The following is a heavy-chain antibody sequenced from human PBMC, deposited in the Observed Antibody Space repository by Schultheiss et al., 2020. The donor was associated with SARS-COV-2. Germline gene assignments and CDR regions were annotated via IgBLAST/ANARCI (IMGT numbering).Heavy chain of an antibody. V-gene: IGHV3-30*07. CDR3: ARDLGYSYGLGIDY. J-gene: IGHJ4*02. Sequence: GGSLRLSCAASGFTFSSYAMHWVRQAPGKGLEWVAVISYDGSNKYYADSVKGRFTISRDNAKNSLYLQMNSLRAEDTAVYYCARDLGYSYGLGIDYWGQGTLVTVSS. D-gene: IGHD5-18*01. CDR1: GFTFSSYA. CDR2: ISYDGSNK.